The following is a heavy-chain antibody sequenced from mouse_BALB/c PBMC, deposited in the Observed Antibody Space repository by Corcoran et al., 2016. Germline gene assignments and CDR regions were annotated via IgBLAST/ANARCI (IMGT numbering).Heavy chain of an antibody. V-gene: IGHV1-39*01. J-gene: IGHJ4*01. CDR3: AMISYYAMDY. CDR2: INPYYGST. Sequence: EIQLQQTGPELVKPGASVKISCKASGYSFTDYIMLWVKQSHGKSLEWIGNINPYYGSTSYNLKFKGKATLTVDKSSSTAYMQLNSLTSEDSAVYYCAMISYYAMDYWGQGTSVTVSS. CDR1: GYSFTDYI.